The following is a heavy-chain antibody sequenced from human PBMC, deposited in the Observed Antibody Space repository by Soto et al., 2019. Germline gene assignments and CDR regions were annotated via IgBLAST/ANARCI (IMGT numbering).Heavy chain of an antibody. CDR2: IIPIFGTA. Sequence: QVQLVQSGAEVKKPGSSVKVSCKASGGTFSSYAISWVRQAPGQGLEWMGGIIPIFGTANYAQKFQGRVTITADKSTSTAYMERSSLRSEYTAVYYCARDQEGPEMATPRGAFDIWGQVTMVTVSS. CDR1: GGTFSSYA. CDR3: ARDQEGPEMATPRGAFDI. V-gene: IGHV1-69*06. J-gene: IGHJ3*02.